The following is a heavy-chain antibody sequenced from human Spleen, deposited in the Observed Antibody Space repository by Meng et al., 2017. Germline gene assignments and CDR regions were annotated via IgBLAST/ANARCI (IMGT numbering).Heavy chain of an antibody. J-gene: IGHJ5*02. D-gene: IGHD1-26*01. V-gene: IGHV1-46*01. CDR3: AXDASGSYYVGGWFDP. CDR2: INPIGGST. Sequence: GAHVKRPWASVKVSSKPPENTFTSYYIHWVRHAPGQGLEWMGIINPIGGSTSHAQKFQGRVTMTRDTSTSTVYMELSSLRSEDTAVYYCAXDASGSYYVGGWFDPWGQGTLVTVSS. CDR1: ENTFTSYY.